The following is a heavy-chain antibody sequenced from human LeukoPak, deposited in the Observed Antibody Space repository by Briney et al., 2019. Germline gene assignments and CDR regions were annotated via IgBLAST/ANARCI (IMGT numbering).Heavy chain of an antibody. J-gene: IGHJ4*02. D-gene: IGHD6-19*01. V-gene: IGHV4-30-2*01. CDR3: ARQSIAVAGKKDSHDY. CDR2: IYHSGST. Sequence: SQTLSLTCAVSGGSISSGDYSWSWIRQPPGKGLEWIGYIYHSGSTYYNPSLKSRVTISVDRSKNQFSLKLSSVTAADTAVYYCARQSIAVAGKKDSHDYWGQGTLVTVSS. CDR1: GGSISSGDYS.